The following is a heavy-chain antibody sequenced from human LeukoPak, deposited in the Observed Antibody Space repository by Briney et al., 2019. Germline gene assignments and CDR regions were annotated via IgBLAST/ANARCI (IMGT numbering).Heavy chain of an antibody. J-gene: IGHJ4*02. CDR3: AKDHVTMVRGVINDYFDY. Sequence: GGSLRLSCAASGFTFSSYAMSWVRQAPGKGLEWVSAISGSGGSTYYADSVKGLFTISRDNSKNTLYLQMNSLRAEDTAVYYCAKDHVTMVRGVINDYFDYWGQGTLVTVSS. D-gene: IGHD3-10*01. V-gene: IGHV3-23*01. CDR2: ISGSGGST. CDR1: GFTFSSYA.